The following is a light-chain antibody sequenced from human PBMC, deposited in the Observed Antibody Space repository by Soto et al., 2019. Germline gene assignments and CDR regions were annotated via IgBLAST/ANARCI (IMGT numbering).Light chain of an antibody. V-gene: IGKV3-20*01. Sequence: EFVLTQSPCTLSLSPGERATLSCRASQTVRNNYLAWYQHKPGLAPRLLIHGTSSRAIGIPDRLSGSKSGTNFTLTIRRMEPEDVGMYYCQQYGSSPITFGQGTRLEVK. CDR1: QTVRNNY. CDR2: GTS. J-gene: IGKJ5*01. CDR3: QQYGSSPIT.